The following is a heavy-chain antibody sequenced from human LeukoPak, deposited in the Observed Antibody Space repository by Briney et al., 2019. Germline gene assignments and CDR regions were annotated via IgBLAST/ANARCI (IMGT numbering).Heavy chain of an antibody. CDR1: GGTFSSYA. D-gene: IGHD6-13*01. J-gene: IGHJ5*02. CDR2: IIPIFGTA. CDR3: AREGEIAAAGTGWFDP. V-gene: IGHV1-69*13. Sequence: ASVKVSCKASGGTFSSYAISWVRQAPGQGLEWMGGIIPIFGTANYAQKFQGRVTITADESTSTAYMELSSLRSEDTAVYYCAREGEIAAAGTGWFDPWGQGTLVTVSS.